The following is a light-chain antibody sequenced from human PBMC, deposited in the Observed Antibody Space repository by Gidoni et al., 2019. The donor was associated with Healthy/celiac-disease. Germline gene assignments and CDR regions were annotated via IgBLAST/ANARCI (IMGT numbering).Light chain of an antibody. CDR1: QRVSSN. V-gene: IGKV3-15*01. CDR2: GAS. J-gene: IGKJ1*01. CDR3: QQYNNWPPLT. Sequence: IVMKQSPATLAVSPGERATLSCRASQRVSSNLAWYQQKPGQAPRLLIYGASTRATGIPTRFSGSWSGTDFTLTISSLHSEDFAVYYCQQYNNWPPLTFGQGTKVEIK.